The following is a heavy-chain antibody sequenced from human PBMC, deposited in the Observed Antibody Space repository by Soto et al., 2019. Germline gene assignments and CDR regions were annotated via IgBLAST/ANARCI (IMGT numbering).Heavy chain of an antibody. V-gene: IGHV4-59*08. CDR1: GGSISIYY. J-gene: IGHJ6*02. D-gene: IGHD1-1*01. CDR3: ARRRTTGRDYYYYYGMDV. Sequence: PSDTLSLTCTVSGGSISIYYWSWIRQPPGKGLEWIGYIYYSGSTNYNPSLKSRVTISVDTSKNQFSLKLSSVTAADTAVYYCARRRTTGRDYYYYYGMDVWGQGTTVTVSS. CDR2: IYYSGST.